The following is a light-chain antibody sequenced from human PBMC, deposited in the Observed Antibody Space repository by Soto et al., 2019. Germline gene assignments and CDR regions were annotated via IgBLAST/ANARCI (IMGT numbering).Light chain of an antibody. Sequence: DIQMTQSPSTLSASVGDRVTITCRASQSISSWLAWYQQKPGKAPKLLIYKASSLESGVPSRFSGSGSGTEFTITLSSLQPDDFATYYCQHYNSYLFTFGPGTKVDIK. J-gene: IGKJ3*01. CDR2: KAS. V-gene: IGKV1-5*03. CDR3: QHYNSYLFT. CDR1: QSISSW.